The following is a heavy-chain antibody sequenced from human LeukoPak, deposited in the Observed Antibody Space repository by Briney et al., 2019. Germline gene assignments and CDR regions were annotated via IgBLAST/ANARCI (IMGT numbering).Heavy chain of an antibody. D-gene: IGHD3-22*01. CDR2: IKSDGGT. J-gene: IGHJ1*01. Sequence: TAGSLRLSCAASGFTFSTYWMHWVRQAPGQGLVWVSRIKSDGGTNYADSVKGRFTISRDNAKKTVSLQMNSLRPEDTGVYYCARAPSEIGGYYPEYFRHWGQGTLVTVSS. CDR1: GFTFSTYW. CDR3: ARAPSEIGGYYPEYFRH. V-gene: IGHV3-74*01.